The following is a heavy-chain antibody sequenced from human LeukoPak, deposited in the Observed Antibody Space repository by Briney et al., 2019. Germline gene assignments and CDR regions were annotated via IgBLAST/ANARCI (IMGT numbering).Heavy chain of an antibody. CDR3: AKFGDILTGYPYYFDY. D-gene: IGHD3-9*01. CDR2: ISGSGGST. Sequence: TGGSLRLSCTASGFTFSSYGMSWVRQAPGKGLEWVSGISGSGGSTYYADSVKGRFTISRDNSKNTLYLQMNSLRAEDTAVYYCAKFGDILTGYPYYFDYWGQGTLVTVSS. CDR1: GFTFSSYG. J-gene: IGHJ4*02. V-gene: IGHV3-23*01.